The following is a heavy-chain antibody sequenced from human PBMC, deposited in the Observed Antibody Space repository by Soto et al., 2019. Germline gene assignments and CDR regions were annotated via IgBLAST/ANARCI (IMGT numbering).Heavy chain of an antibody. CDR2: ISYDGSNK. CDR1: GFTFSSYG. Sequence: GGSLRLSCAASGFTFSSYGMHWVRQAPGKGLEWVAVISYDGSNKYYADSVKGRFTISRDNSKNTLYLQMNSLRAEDTAVYYCAKGGGYSSVPYCFDYWGQGTLVTVSS. V-gene: IGHV3-30*18. J-gene: IGHJ4*02. D-gene: IGHD6-19*01. CDR3: AKGGGYSSVPYCFDY.